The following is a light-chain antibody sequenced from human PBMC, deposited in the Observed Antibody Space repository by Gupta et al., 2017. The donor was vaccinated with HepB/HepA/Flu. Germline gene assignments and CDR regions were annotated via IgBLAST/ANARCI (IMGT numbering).Light chain of an antibody. J-gene: IGKJ2*04. Sequence: DIQMTQSPSTLSASVGDRVTITCRASQSISSWLAWYQQKPGKAPKLLIYKASSLESGVPSRFSGSGSGTEFTLTSSSLQPDDFATYYCQQYNSYRSFGQGTKLEIK. V-gene: IGKV1-5*03. CDR1: QSISSW. CDR3: QQYNSYRS. CDR2: KAS.